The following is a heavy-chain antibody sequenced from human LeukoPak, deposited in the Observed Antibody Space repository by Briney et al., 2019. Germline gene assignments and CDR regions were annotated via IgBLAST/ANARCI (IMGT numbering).Heavy chain of an antibody. CDR2: IIPIFGTA. CDR1: GGTFSSYA. J-gene: IGHJ4*02. V-gene: IGHV1-69*01. Sequence: SVKVSCKASGGTFSSYAISWVRQAPGQGLEWMGGIIPIFGTANYAQKFQGRVTITADESTSTAYMELSSLRSEDTAVYYCARSDYYGSGRDFDYWGQGTLVTVSS. CDR3: ARSDYYGSGRDFDY. D-gene: IGHD3-10*01.